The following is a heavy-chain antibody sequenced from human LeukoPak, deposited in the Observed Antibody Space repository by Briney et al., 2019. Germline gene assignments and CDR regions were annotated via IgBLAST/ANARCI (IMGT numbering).Heavy chain of an antibody. V-gene: IGHV3-48*01. Sequence: GGSLRLSCAASGFTVSSNYMSWVRQAPGKGLEWISYISAGTSTIYYADSVKGRFTISRDNAKNSLYLQMNSLRAEDTAVYYCAREEDYYYMDVWGKGTTVTVSS. CDR1: GFTVSSNY. J-gene: IGHJ6*03. CDR3: AREEDYYYMDV. CDR2: ISAGTSTI.